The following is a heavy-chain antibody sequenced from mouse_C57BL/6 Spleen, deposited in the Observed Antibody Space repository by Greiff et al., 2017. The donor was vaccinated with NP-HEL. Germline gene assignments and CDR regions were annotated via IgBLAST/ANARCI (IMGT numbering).Heavy chain of an antibody. Sequence: VKLQQSGAELVKPGASVKLSCKASGYTFTSYWMHWVKQRPGQGLEWIGMIHPNSGSTNYNEKFKSKATLTVDKSSSTAYMQLSSLTSEDSAVYYCAREGDPGFAYWGQGTLVTVSA. J-gene: IGHJ3*01. CDR3: AREGDPGFAY. CDR2: IHPNSGST. V-gene: IGHV1-64*01. CDR1: GYTFTSYW.